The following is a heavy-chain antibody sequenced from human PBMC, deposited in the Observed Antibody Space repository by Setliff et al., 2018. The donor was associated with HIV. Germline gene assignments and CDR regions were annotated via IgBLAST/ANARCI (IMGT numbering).Heavy chain of an antibody. V-gene: IGHV3-66*03. CDR3: AKDDIMGAT. J-gene: IGHJ6*04. Sequence: GGSLRLSCAASGFIFSDHYMDWVRQAPGKGLEWIGSIHYSGGPYYNPSLKSRVAISMDTSKNTLYLQMNSLRPEDTAVYYCAKDDIMGATWGKGTTVTVSS. CDR1: GFIFSDHY. CDR2: IHYSGGP. D-gene: IGHD1-26*01.